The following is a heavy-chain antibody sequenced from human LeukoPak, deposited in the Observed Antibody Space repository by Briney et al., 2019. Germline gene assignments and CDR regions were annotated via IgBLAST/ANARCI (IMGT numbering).Heavy chain of an antibody. CDR1: GGTFSSYA. CDR3: ARITMVRGVIKFDY. J-gene: IGHJ4*02. Sequence: SVKVSCKASGGTFSSYAISWVRQAPGQGLEWMGGIIPIFGTANYAQKFQGRVTITADESTSTAYMELSSLRSEDTAVYYCARITMVRGVIKFDYWGQGTLVTVSS. CDR2: IIPIFGTA. V-gene: IGHV1-69*13. D-gene: IGHD3-10*01.